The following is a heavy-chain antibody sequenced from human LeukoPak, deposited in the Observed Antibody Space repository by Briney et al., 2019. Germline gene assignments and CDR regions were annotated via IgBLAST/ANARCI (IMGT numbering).Heavy chain of an antibody. CDR1: GFTFSSYG. CDR2: IWYDGSNK. Sequence: PGRSLRLSCAASGFTFSSYGMHWVRQAPGKGLEWVAVIWYDGSNKYYADSVKGRFTISRDNSKNTLYLQMNSLRAEDTAVYYCARVMYSSSSSYFDYWGQGTLVTVSS. CDR3: ARVMYSSSSSYFDY. D-gene: IGHD6-6*01. V-gene: IGHV3-33*01. J-gene: IGHJ4*02.